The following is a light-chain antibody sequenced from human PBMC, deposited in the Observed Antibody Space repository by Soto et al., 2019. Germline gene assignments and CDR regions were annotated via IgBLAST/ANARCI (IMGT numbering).Light chain of an antibody. V-gene: IGKV4-1*01. J-gene: IGKJ1*01. CDR2: WAS. CDR1: QSVLYSSNNKNY. Sequence: DFVMTQSPDSLPVSLGERATINCKSSQSVLYSSNNKNYLAWYQQKPGQPPKLLIYWASTRESGVPDRFSGSGSGTDFTLTISSLQAEDVAVYYCQQYYRTPVKFGQGTKVDIK. CDR3: QQYYRTPVK.